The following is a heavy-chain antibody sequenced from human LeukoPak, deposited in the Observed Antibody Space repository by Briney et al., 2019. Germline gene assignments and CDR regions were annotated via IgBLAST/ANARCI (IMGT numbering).Heavy chain of an antibody. V-gene: IGHV3-9*01. CDR3: ARDSDSSGYCDY. CDR1: GFTFDDYA. J-gene: IGHJ4*02. Sequence: GGSLRLSCAASGFTFDDYAMHWVRQAPGKGLEWVSGISWNSGSIGYADSVKGRFTISRDNAKNSLYLQMNSLRAEDTAVYYCARDSDSSGYCDYWGQGTLVTVSS. D-gene: IGHD3-22*01. CDR2: ISWNSGSI.